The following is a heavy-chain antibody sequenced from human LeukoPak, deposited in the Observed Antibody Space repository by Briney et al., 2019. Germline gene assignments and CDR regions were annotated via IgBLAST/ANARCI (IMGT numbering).Heavy chain of an antibody. CDR3: ATVVTPWDYYYGMDV. V-gene: IGHV3-23*01. CDR2: ISGSGGST. Sequence: GGSLRLSCAVSRFTVSSNYMTWVRQAPGKGLEWVSAISGSGGSTYYADSVKGRFTISRDNSKNTLYLQMNSLRAEDTAVYYCATVVTPWDYYYGMDVWGQGTTVTVSS. J-gene: IGHJ6*02. D-gene: IGHD4-23*01. CDR1: RFTVSSNY.